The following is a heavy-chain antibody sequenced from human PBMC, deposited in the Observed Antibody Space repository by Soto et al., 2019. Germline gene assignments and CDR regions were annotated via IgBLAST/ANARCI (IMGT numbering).Heavy chain of an antibody. CDR3: ARARYSGSYYNAFYI. J-gene: IGHJ3*02. D-gene: IGHD1-26*01. V-gene: IGHV4-34*01. Sequence: SETLSLTCAVYGGSFSGYYWSWIRQPPGKGLEWIGEINHSGSTNYNPSLKSRVTISVDTSKNQFSLKLSSVTAADTAVYYCARARYSGSYYNAFYIWGQGTMVTVSS. CDR1: GGSFSGYY. CDR2: INHSGST.